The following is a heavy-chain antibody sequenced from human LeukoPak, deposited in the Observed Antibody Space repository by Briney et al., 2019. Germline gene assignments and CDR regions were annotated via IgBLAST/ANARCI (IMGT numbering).Heavy chain of an antibody. CDR3: ARRYSGSYSDWFDP. CDR1: GYTFTSYG. CDR2: ISAYNGNT. J-gene: IGHJ5*02. D-gene: IGHD1-26*01. Sequence: GASVKVSCKAPGYTFTSYGISWVRQAPGQGLEWMGWISAYNGNTNYAQKLQGRVTMTTDTSTSTAYMELRSLRSDDTAVYYCARRYSGSYSDWFDPWGQGTLVTVSS. V-gene: IGHV1-18*01.